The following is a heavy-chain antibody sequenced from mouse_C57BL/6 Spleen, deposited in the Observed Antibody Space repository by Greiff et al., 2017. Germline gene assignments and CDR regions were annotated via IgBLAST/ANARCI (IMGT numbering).Heavy chain of an antibody. CDR1: GYTFTEYT. CDR2: FYPGSGSI. Sequence: VKLMESGAELVKPGASVKLSCKASGYTFTEYTIHWVKQRSGQGLEWIGWFYPGSGSIKYNEKFKDKATLTADKSSSTVYMELSRLTSEDSAVYFCARHEDRYYGNWYFDVWGTGTTVTVSS. V-gene: IGHV1-62-2*01. J-gene: IGHJ1*03. CDR3: ARHEDRYYGNWYFDV. D-gene: IGHD1-1*01.